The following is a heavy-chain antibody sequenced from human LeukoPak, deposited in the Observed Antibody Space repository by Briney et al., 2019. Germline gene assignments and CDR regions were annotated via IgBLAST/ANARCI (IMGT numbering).Heavy chain of an antibody. V-gene: IGHV3-30*18. CDR2: TSFDGINK. J-gene: IGHJ6*03. Sequence: GGSLRLSCAASGFTFSSYAMSWVRQAPGKGLEWVADTSFDGINKHYADSVKGRFTVSRDNVQNTLYLQMNSLRAEDTAVYYCAKEHMEDYYYYMDVRGKGTTVTVSS. CDR3: AKEHMEDYYYYMDV. D-gene: IGHD2-21*01. CDR1: GFTFSSYA.